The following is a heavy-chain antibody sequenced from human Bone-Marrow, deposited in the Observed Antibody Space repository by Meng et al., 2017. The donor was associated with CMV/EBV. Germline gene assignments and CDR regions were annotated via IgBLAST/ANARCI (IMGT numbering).Heavy chain of an antibody. CDR3: ARAEGGSYYRSYFDY. CDR1: GYTFTGYY. D-gene: IGHD1-26*01. CDR2: INPNSGGT. J-gene: IGHJ4*02. Sequence: ASVKVSCKASGYTFTGYYMHWVRQAPGQGLEWMGWINPNSGGTNYAQKFQGRVTMTRDTSISTAYMELSRLRSDDTAVYYCARAEGGSYYRSYFDYWGQRTLVTVSS. V-gene: IGHV1-2*02.